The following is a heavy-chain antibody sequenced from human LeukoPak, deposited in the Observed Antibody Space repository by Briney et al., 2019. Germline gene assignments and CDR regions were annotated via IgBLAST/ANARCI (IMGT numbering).Heavy chain of an antibody. J-gene: IGHJ4*02. CDR1: GFSFSNYA. D-gene: IGHD2-15*01. V-gene: IGHV3-30-3*01. Sequence: GGSLRLSCAASGFSFSNYAMHWVRQAPGKGLEWVAFISYDGSNKYCADSVKGRFTISRDNAKNSLYLQMNSLRAEDTAVYYCARVKRQGSTSFDYWGQGTLVTVSS. CDR3: ARVKRQGSTSFDY. CDR2: ISYDGSNK.